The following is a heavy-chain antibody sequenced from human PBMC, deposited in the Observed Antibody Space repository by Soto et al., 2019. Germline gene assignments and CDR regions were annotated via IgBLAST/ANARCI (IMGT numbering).Heavy chain of an antibody. CDR3: AKDMKWGGMTTIHYFAS. J-gene: IGHJ4*02. V-gene: IGHV3-9*01. D-gene: IGHD4-17*01. Sequence: PGGSLRLSCAASGFTVDDYAMHWVRQAPGKGLEWVSGISWNSETIDYADSVKGRFTISRDNAKSSLFLQMNSLRPGDTALYYCAKDMKWGGMTTIHYFASWGQGTLVTVSS. CDR1: GFTVDDYA. CDR2: ISWNSETI.